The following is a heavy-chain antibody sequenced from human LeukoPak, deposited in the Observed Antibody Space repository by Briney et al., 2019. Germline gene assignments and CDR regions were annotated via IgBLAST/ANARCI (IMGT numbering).Heavy chain of an antibody. D-gene: IGHD6-19*01. CDR3: ARDGSYSMVDS. Sequence: GGSLRLSCAASGFTFSSYWMHWVRQAPGKGLVWVSCINTDGSSTSYADSVKGRFTISRDNAKNTVYLQMNSLRAEDTAVYYCARDGSYSMVDSWGQGTLVTVSS. J-gene: IGHJ4*02. V-gene: IGHV3-74*01. CDR2: INTDGSST. CDR1: GFTFSSYW.